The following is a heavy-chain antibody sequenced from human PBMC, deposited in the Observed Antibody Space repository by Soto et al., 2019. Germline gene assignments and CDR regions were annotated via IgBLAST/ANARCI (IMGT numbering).Heavy chain of an antibody. CDR2: INPKSGGT. D-gene: IGHD3-22*01. Sequence: ASVKVSCKASGYTFTVYYMHWVRQAPGQGLEWMGWINPKSGGTMYPQKFQGRVTMTRDTSTSTVYMELSSLRSEDTAVYYCARAHDSSGYYPLFFDYWGQGTLVTVSS. CDR3: ARAHDSSGYYPLFFDY. CDR1: GYTFTVYY. J-gene: IGHJ4*02. V-gene: IGHV1-2*02.